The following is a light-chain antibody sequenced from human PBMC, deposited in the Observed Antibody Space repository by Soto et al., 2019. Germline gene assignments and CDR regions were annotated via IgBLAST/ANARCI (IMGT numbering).Light chain of an antibody. CDR2: DAY. CDR3: QQRHMWPIT. J-gene: IGKJ5*01. V-gene: IGKV3-11*01. Sequence: EIVLTQSPATLSLFPGERATLSCRASQSFRGLLAWYQQKPGQAPRLLIYDAYNRATGIPPRFSGSGSGTDFTLTISSLEPEDSAVYYCQQRHMWPITFGQGTRLEIK. CDR1: QSFRGL.